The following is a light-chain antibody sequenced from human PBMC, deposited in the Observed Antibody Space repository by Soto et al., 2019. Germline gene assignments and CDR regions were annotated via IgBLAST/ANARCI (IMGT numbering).Light chain of an antibody. CDR2: DDS. CDR1: NIGSDT. J-gene: IGLJ1*01. CDR3: LVWDSIGDNYV. V-gene: IGLV3-21*02. Sequence: SYELTQPPSVSVAPEETARITCGRNNIGSDTVHWYQQKPGQAPVVVVYDDSERPSGTPERISGSNSGDTATLTIRRVEAGDEADYYCLVWDSIGDNYVFGSGTKVTVL.